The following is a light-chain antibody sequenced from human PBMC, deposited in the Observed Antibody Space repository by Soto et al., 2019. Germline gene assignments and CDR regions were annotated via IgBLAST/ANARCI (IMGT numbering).Light chain of an antibody. V-gene: IGKV1-39*01. CDR2: AAS. J-gene: IGKJ5*01. CDR1: QSIRSY. CDR3: QQRYNNPT. Sequence: DIQMTQSPSSLSAFVGDRVTITCRASQSIRSYLNWYQLKPGKAPKLLIYAASSLQSGVPSRFSGSRSGTLFTLKITNLQPHDLASYCCQQRYNNPTCGQGTRLELK.